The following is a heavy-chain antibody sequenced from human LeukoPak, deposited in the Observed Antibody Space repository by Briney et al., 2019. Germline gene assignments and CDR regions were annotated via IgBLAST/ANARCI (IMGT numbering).Heavy chain of an antibody. D-gene: IGHD6-19*01. V-gene: IGHV3-48*03. CDR1: GFTFSSYE. J-gene: IGHJ3*02. Sequence: GGSLRLSCAASGFTFSSYEMNWVRQAPGKGPEWVSYISSSGSTIYYADSVKGRFTISRDNAKNSLYLQMNSLRAEDTAVYYCARNPHPRYSSGGAFDIWGQGTMVTVSS. CDR2: ISSSGSTI. CDR3: ARNPHPRYSSGGAFDI.